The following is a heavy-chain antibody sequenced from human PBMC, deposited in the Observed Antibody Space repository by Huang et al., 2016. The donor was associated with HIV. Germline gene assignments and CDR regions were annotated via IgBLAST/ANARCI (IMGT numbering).Heavy chain of an antibody. CDR1: GFTFSSYW. J-gene: IGHJ2*01. D-gene: IGHD7-27*01. Sequence: EVQLVESRGGLVQPGGSLRLSCAAAGFTFSSYWMHWVRQAPGKGLVWVSRINGDGSSTNYADSVKGRFTISRDNAKNTLYVQVNSLRAEDTAVYYCARGTRLTGLWYFDLWGRGTLVIVSS. V-gene: IGHV3-74*01. CDR2: INGDGSST. CDR3: ARGTRLTGLWYFDL.